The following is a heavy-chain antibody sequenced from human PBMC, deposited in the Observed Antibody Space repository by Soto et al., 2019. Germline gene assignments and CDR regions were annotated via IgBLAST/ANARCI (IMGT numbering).Heavy chain of an antibody. CDR3: ARDVIAARHVPPWFDP. CDR1: GGTFSSYA. Sequence: QVQLVQSGAEVKKPGSSVKVSCKASGGTFSSYAISWVRQAPGQGREWMGGIIPIFGTANYAQKFQGRVTITADDSTSTAYMALSSLRSEDTAVYYCARDVIAARHVPPWFDPWGQGTLVTVSS. V-gene: IGHV1-69*01. D-gene: IGHD6-6*01. CDR2: IIPIFGTA. J-gene: IGHJ5*02.